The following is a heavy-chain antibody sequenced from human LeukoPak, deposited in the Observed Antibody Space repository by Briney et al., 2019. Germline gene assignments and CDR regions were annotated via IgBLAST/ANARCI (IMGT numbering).Heavy chain of an antibody. CDR1: GFTLINTW. D-gene: IGHD6-13*01. V-gene: IGHV3-15*01. CDR3: TTVGSSWF. Sequence: GGSLMLSGAASGFTLINTWMVWVAQAPGKGLEWVGRIKSKTDGGTTDYAAPVKGRFTISRDDSKNTLYLQMNSLKTEDAAVYYCTTVGSSWFWGQGTLVTVSS. CDR2: IKSKTDGGTT. J-gene: IGHJ4*02.